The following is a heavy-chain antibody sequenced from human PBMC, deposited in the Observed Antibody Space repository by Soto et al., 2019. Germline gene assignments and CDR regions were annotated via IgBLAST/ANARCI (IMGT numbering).Heavy chain of an antibody. CDR3: ASDLSSGEDAFDI. V-gene: IGHV4-31*03. D-gene: IGHD7-27*01. CDR1: GGSISSGGYY. CDR2: IYYSGRT. Sequence: QVQLQESGPGLVKPSQTLSLTCTVSGGSISSGGYYWSWIRQHPGKGLEWIGYIYYSGRTYSNPSLKSRVTISVDTSKNQFTLKLSSVAAADTAVYYCASDLSSGEDAFDIWGQGTMVTVSS. J-gene: IGHJ3*02.